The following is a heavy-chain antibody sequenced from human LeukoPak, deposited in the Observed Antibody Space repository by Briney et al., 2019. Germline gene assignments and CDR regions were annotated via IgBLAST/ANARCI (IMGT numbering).Heavy chain of an antibody. V-gene: IGHV3-48*03. CDR3: ASLGYDYVWGSYRYPDY. J-gene: IGHJ4*02. Sequence: GGSLRLSCAASGFTFSNYEMNWVRQAPGKGLEWVSYISSSGTTIYYADSVKGRFTISRDNAKNSLYLQMNSLRDEDTAVYYCASLGYDYVWGSYRYPDYWGQGTLVTVSS. CDR1: GFTFSNYE. D-gene: IGHD3-16*02. CDR2: ISSSGTTI.